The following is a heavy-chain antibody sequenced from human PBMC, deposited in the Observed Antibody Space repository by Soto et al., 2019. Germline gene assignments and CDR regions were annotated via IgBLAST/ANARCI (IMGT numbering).Heavy chain of an antibody. J-gene: IGHJ6*02. V-gene: IGHV4-31*03. D-gene: IGHD3-3*01. Sequence: QVQLQESGPGLVKPSQTLSLTCTVSGGSISSGGYYWSWIRQHPGKGLEWIGYIYYSGSTYYNPSLKSRVTISVDTSKNQFPLKLSSVTAADTAVYYCARDRITIFGVVIEYYGMDVWGQGTTVTVSS. CDR3: ARDRITIFGVVIEYYGMDV. CDR1: GGSISSGGYY. CDR2: IYYSGST.